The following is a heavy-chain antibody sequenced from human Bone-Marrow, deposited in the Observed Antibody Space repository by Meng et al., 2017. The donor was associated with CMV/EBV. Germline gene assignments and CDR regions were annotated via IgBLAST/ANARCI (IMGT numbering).Heavy chain of an antibody. CDR3: ARDLRGHIPLDY. CDR1: GYTFTAHY. J-gene: IGHJ4*02. CDR2: IHPHRGDT. Sequence: ASVKVSCKASGYTFTAHYFHWVRQAPGQGLEWMGWIHPHRGDTNYAQTFQGRVTMTRDTSINTVYVELLRLTSNDTATYYCARDLRGHIPLDYWGQGTLVTVSS. V-gene: IGHV1-2*02. D-gene: IGHD2-21*01.